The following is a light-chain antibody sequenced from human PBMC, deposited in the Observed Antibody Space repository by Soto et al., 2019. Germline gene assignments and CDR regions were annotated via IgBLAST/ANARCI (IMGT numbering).Light chain of an antibody. CDR3: QQYTKFTWT. CDR1: QSIRIW. Sequence: DIQMTQSPSTLSASVGDRVTITCRASQSIRIWLAWYQQKPGQTPKVLIYEASNLESGVPSRFSGSGSGTDFTLTISGLQPDDFATYYCQQYTKFTWTFGPGTKVDIK. CDR2: EAS. V-gene: IGKV1-5*01. J-gene: IGKJ1*01.